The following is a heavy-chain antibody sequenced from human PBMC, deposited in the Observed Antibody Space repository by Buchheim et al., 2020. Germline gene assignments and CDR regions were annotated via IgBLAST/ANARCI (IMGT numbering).Heavy chain of an antibody. V-gene: IGHV3-74*03. J-gene: IGHJ4*02. D-gene: IGHD3-10*01. CDR2: IKRDGSST. CDR3: ARVGFYGVGSYYNAPFDD. Sequence: EVQLVQSGGGLVQPGGSLRLSCAASGFTFRNYWMNWVRQAPGKGLEWVSRIKRDGSSTTYADYVKGRFTISRDNAKNTLYLEMNSLRAQDTAVYDCARVGFYGVGSYYNAPFDDWGQGTL. CDR1: GFTFRNYW.